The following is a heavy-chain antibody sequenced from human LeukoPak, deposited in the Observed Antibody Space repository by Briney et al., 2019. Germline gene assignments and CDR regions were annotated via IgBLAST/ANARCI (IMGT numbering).Heavy chain of an antibody. J-gene: IGHJ3*02. D-gene: IGHD3-16*01. Sequence: PGGSLRLSCAASGFTFSSYWMRWVRQAPGKGLVWVSRINSDGSSTSYADSVKGRFTISRDNAKNTLYLQMNSLRAEDTAVYYCASKIVWTARAFDIWGQGTMVTVSS. CDR2: INSDGSST. V-gene: IGHV3-74*01. CDR1: GFTFSSYW. CDR3: ASKIVWTARAFDI.